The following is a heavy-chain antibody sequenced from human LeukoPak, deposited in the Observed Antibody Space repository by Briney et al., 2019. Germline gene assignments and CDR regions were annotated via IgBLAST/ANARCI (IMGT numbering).Heavy chain of an antibody. Sequence: RRSLRLSCAASRFTFSSYAMSWVSQAPGEGREWVSAMSGSGGSTYYADSVRGRFTISRDNSKNTLYLQMNSLRAEDTAVYYCAKGGDVPAAPFDYWGQGTLVTVSS. CDR3: AKGGDVPAAPFDY. CDR2: MSGSGGST. CDR1: RFTFSSYA. J-gene: IGHJ4*02. V-gene: IGHV3-23*01. D-gene: IGHD2-2*01.